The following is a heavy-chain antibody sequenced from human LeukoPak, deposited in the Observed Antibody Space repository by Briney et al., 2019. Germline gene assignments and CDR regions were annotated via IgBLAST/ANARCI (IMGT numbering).Heavy chain of an antibody. CDR2: ISGSGGST. D-gene: IGHD3-10*01. CDR3: AKDPMVRGVFDY. Sequence: GGSLRLSCAASGFTFSSYAMSRVRQAPGKGLEWVSAISGSGGSTYYADSVKGRFTISRDNSKNTLYLQMNSLRAEDTAVYYCAKDPMVRGVFDYWGQGTLVTVSS. CDR1: GFTFSSYA. J-gene: IGHJ4*02. V-gene: IGHV3-23*01.